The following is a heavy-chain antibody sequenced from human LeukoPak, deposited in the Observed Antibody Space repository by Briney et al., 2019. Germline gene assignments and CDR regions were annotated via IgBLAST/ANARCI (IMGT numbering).Heavy chain of an antibody. J-gene: IGHJ4*02. CDR1: GFTFDDYA. CDR2: ISWNSGSI. D-gene: IGHD5-24*01. CDR3: ARAGRDGYNSFDY. V-gene: IGHV3-9*01. Sequence: GGSLRLSCAASGFTFDDYAMHWVRQAPGKGLEWVSGISWNSGSIGYADSVKGRFTISRGNSKNTLYLQMNSLRAEDTAIYYCARAGRDGYNSFDYWGQGTLVTVSS.